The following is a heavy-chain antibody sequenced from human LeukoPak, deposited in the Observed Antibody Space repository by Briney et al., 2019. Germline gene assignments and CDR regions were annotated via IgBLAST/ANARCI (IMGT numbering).Heavy chain of an antibody. CDR3: ANESPFLDY. CDR2: ISGSGGST. Sequence: GGSLRLSCAASGFTFNSFAMSWVRQAPGKGLEWVSVISGSGGSTYYADSVKGRFTISRDNSKNSLYLQMNSLRAEDTAVYYCANESPFLDYWGQGTLVTVSS. J-gene: IGHJ4*02. V-gene: IGHV3-23*01. CDR1: GFTFNSFA.